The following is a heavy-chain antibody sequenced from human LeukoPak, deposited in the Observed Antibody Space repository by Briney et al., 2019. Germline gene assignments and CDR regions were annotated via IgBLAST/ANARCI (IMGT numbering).Heavy chain of an antibody. CDR1: GFTFSTYW. J-gene: IGHJ4*02. CDR2: IRQDGSAK. D-gene: IGHD5-12*01. V-gene: IGHV3-7*01. CDR3: ARDGDIQGFDY. Sequence: GGSLRLSCAASGFTFSTYWMSWVRQAPGKGLEWVANIRQDGSAKYYLDSVKGRFTISRDNAKNSLYLQMNSLRAEDTAVYYCARDGDIQGFDYWGQGTLVTVSS.